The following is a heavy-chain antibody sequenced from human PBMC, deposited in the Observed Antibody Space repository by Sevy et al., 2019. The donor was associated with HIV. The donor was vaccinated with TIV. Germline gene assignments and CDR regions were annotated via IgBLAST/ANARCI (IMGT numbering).Heavy chain of an antibody. CDR2: IRSKAYGGTT. CDR1: GFTFGDYA. D-gene: IGHD2-2*01. CDR3: TRVPNIVLVPAASNWFDP. J-gene: IGHJ5*02. V-gene: IGHV3-49*03. Sequence: GGSLRLSCTTSGFTFGDYAMSWFRQAPGKGLEWVGFIRSKAYGGTTEYAASVKGRFTISRDDSKSIAYVQMNSLKTEDTAMYYCTRVPNIVLVPAASNWFDPWGQRTLVTVSS.